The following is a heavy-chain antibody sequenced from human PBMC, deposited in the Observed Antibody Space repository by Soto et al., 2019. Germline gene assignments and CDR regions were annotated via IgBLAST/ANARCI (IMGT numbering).Heavy chain of an antibody. Sequence: PGGSLRLSCAASGFTFSSYAMSWVRQAPGKGLEWVSAICGSGGITYYASPVKGRFTISRDNSKNTLYLQMNSLRAEDTAVYYCAKDKTPYDFWSGYYPQFDYWGQGTLVTVSS. CDR3: AKDKTPYDFWSGYYPQFDY. CDR1: GFTFSSYA. V-gene: IGHV3-23*01. CDR2: ICGSGGIT. J-gene: IGHJ4*02. D-gene: IGHD3-3*01.